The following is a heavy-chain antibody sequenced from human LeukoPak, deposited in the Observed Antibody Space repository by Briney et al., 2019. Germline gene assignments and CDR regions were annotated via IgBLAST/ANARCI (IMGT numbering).Heavy chain of an antibody. Sequence: PGGSLRLSCAGSGFTFNSYVMHWVRQAPGKGPEWVALIGGDGGERYYGDSVKGRFTISRDNSKNTLYLQMNSLRAEDTAVYYCAKDVGVKLWLPRARYFDYWGQGTLVTVSS. CDR3: AKDVGVKLWLPRARYFDY. D-gene: IGHD5-18*01. CDR2: IGGDGGER. V-gene: IGHV3-30*02. J-gene: IGHJ4*02. CDR1: GFTFNSYV.